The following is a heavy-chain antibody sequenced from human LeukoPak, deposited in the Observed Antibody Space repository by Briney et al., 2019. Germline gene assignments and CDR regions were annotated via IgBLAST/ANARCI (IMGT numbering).Heavy chain of an antibody. V-gene: IGHV3-48*02. D-gene: IGHD4-17*01. Sequence: GGSLRLSCAASGFTFSSYSMNWVRQAPGKGLEWVSYISTSSGTIYYADSVKGRFTISRDNAKNSLYLHMNSLRDEDTAVYYCARAKNGDSLFDYWGQGTLVTVSS. J-gene: IGHJ4*02. CDR1: GFTFSSYS. CDR3: ARAKNGDSLFDY. CDR2: ISTSSGTI.